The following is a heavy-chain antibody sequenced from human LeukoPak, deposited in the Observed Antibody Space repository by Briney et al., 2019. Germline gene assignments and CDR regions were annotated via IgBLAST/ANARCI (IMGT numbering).Heavy chain of an antibody. CDR2: ISPIFGTA. J-gene: IGHJ3*02. Sequence: GCSVNVSCKASGGTFSSYAISWVRQAPGQGLEWMGGISPIFGTANYAQKFQGRVTITADESTSTAYMELSSLRSEDTAVYYCARDWREMATINDAFDIWGQGTMVTVS. CDR3: ARDWREMATINDAFDI. D-gene: IGHD5-24*01. V-gene: IGHV1-69*01. CDR1: GGTFSSYA.